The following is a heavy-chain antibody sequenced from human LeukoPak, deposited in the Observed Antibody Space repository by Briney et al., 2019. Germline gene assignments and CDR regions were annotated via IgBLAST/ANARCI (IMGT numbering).Heavy chain of an antibody. CDR2: INHSGST. Sequence: PSETLSLTCAVYGGSFSGYYWSWIRQPPGKGLEWIGEINHSGSTNYNPSLKSRVTISVDTSKNQFSLKLSSVTAADTAVYYCARSGGSGYYYGRFSYWGQGTLVTVSS. V-gene: IGHV4-34*01. CDR3: ARSGGSGYYYGRFSY. J-gene: IGHJ4*02. D-gene: IGHD3-22*01. CDR1: GGSFSGYY.